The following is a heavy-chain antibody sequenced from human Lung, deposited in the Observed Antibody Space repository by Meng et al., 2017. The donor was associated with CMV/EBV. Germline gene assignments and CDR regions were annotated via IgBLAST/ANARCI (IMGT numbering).Heavy chain of an antibody. CDR1: GFPFDDHA. CDR3: AKASNAGYKLFGDAFPK. D-gene: IGHD5-24*01. J-gene: IGHJ3*01. CDR2: ISWNSGNI. Sequence: GGSLRLSCAASGFPFDDHAMHWVRQAPGKGLEGVSGISWNSGNIGCADSVKGRFTISRDNGRNSLYLQINGLRAEDMAMYYCAKASNAGYKLFGDAFPKWXQGTMVXVSS. V-gene: IGHV3-9*03.